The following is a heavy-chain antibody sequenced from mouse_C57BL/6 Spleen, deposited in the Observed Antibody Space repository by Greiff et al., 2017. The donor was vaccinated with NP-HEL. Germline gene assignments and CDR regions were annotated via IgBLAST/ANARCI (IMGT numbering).Heavy chain of an antibody. Sequence: EVQLQQSGPELVKPGASVKISCKASGYSFTGYYMNWVKQSPEKSLEWIGEINPSTGGTTYNQKFKAKATLTVDKSSSTAYMQLKSLTSEDSAVYYCARLIYYGNYFDYWGQGTTLTVSS. D-gene: IGHD2-1*01. V-gene: IGHV1-42*01. CDR3: ARLIYYGNYFDY. CDR1: GYSFTGYY. J-gene: IGHJ2*01. CDR2: INPSTGGT.